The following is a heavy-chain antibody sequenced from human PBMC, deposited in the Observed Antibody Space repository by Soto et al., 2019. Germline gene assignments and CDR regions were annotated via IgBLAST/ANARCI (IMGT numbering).Heavy chain of an antibody. D-gene: IGHD5-12*01. CDR3: ARDVVATRIWGGRRFFFDP. V-gene: IGHV4-34*01. CDR2: INHSGST. CDR1: GGSFSGYY. Sequence: SETLSLTCAVYGGSFSGYYWSWIRQPPGKGLEWIGEINHSGSTNYNPSLKSRVTISVDTSKNQFSLKLSSVTAADTAVYYCARDVVATRIWGGRRFFFDPWGKGTLVTVSS. J-gene: IGHJ5*02.